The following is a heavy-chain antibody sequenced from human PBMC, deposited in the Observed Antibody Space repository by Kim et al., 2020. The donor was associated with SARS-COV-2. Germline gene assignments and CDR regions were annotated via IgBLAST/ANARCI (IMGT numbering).Heavy chain of an antibody. CDR2: ISGSGGST. D-gene: IGHD3-10*01. V-gene: IGHV3-23*01. CDR1: GFTFSSYA. CDR3: AKGSMGMVRGVIMLAY. J-gene: IGHJ4*02. Sequence: GGSLRLSCAASGFTFSSYAMSWVRQAPGKGLEWVSAISGSGGSTYYADSVKGRFTISRDNSKNTLYLQMNSLRAEDTAVYYCAKGSMGMVRGVIMLAYWGQGTLVTVSS.